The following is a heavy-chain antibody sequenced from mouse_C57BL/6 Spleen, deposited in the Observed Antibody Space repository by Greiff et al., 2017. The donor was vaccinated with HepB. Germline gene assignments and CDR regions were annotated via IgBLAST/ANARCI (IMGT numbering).Heavy chain of an antibody. D-gene: IGHD2-4*01. Sequence: VQLQQSGPELVKPGASVKISCKASGYAFSSSWMNWVKQRPGKGLEWIGRIYPGDGDTNYNGKFKGKATLTADKSSSTAYMQLSSLTSEDSAVYFCASNDYDYFDYWGQGTTLTVSS. CDR2: IYPGDGDT. J-gene: IGHJ2*01. V-gene: IGHV1-82*01. CDR1: GYAFSSSW. CDR3: ASNDYDYFDY.